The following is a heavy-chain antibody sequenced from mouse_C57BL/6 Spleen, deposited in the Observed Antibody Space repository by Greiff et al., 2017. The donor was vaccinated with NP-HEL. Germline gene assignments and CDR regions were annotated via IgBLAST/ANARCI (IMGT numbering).Heavy chain of an antibody. CDR3: ARQAGSSRDWYFDV. CDR1: GYTFTSYW. Sequence: VKLQQPGAELVMPGASVKLSCKASGYTFTSYWMHWVKQRPGQGLEWIGEIDPSDSYTNYNQKFKGKSTLTVDKSSSTAYMQLSSLTSEDSAVYYCARQAGSSRDWYFDVWGTGTTVTVSS. J-gene: IGHJ1*03. D-gene: IGHD1-1*01. V-gene: IGHV1-69*01. CDR2: IDPSDSYT.